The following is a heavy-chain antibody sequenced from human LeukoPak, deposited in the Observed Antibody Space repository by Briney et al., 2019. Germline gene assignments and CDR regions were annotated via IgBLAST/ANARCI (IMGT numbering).Heavy chain of an antibody. CDR1: GGSISSYY. V-gene: IGHV4-59*01. Sequence: SETLSVTCTVSGGSISSYYWSWIRQPPGKGVAWMGYIYYRGSTNYNPSLKSRVTISVDTSKNQFSLKLSSVTAADTAVYYCARSSAGRNSWFDSWGQGTLVTVSS. J-gene: IGHJ5*01. CDR2: IYYRGST. CDR3: ARSSAGRNSWFDS. D-gene: IGHD1-14*01.